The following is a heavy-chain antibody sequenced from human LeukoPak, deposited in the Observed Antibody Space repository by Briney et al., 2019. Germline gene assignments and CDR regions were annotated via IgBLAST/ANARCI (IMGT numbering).Heavy chain of an antibody. D-gene: IGHD3-16*01. Sequence: GGSLRLSCAASGFTFSSYSMNWVRQAPGKGLEWVSSISSSSSYIYYADSVKGRFTISRDNAKNSLYLQMNSLRAEDTAVYYCARDPAAHDDYVRLDPPVHWGQGTLVTVSS. CDR3: ARDPAAHDDYVRLDPPVH. CDR1: GFTFSSYS. J-gene: IGHJ4*02. CDR2: ISSSSSYI. V-gene: IGHV3-21*01.